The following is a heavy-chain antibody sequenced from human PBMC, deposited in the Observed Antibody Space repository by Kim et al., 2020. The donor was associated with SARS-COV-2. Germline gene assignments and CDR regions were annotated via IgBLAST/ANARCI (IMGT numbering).Heavy chain of an antibody. J-gene: IGHJ4*02. Sequence: YADSVKGRFTISRDNSKNTLYLQMNSLRAEDTAVYYCARDRDGGYYFDDWGQGTLVTVAS. V-gene: IGHV3-33*01. CDR3: ARDRDGGYYFDD. D-gene: IGHD3-16*01.